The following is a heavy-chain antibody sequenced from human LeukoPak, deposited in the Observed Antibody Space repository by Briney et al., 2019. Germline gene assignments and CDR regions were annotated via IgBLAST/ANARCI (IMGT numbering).Heavy chain of an antibody. CDR3: AKDPRYCSSTSCYSSRPVYFDY. CDR2: ISAGGGST. D-gene: IGHD2-2*02. V-gene: IGHV3-23*01. CDR1: GFTFSSYA. J-gene: IGHJ4*02. Sequence: SGGSLRLSCAASGFTFSSYAMSWVRQAPGKGLEWVSGISAGGGSTYYADSVKGRFTISRDNSKHTLYLQMNSLRAEDTAVYYCAKDPRYCSSTSCYSSRPVYFDYWGQGTLVTVSS.